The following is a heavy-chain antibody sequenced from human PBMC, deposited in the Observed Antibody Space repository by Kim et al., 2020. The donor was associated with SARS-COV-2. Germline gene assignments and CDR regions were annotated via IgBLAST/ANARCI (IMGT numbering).Heavy chain of an antibody. V-gene: IGHV3-30*03. D-gene: IGHD4-4*01. CDR3: AADYIGVVNYFDY. CDR1: GFTFSRYG. Sequence: GGSLRLSCAGSGFTFSRYGMHWVRQAPGKGLEWVAGISVDGSTKNYADSVKGRFTISRDNSKNILYLQMNSLRTEDTAMYYCAADYIGVVNYFDYWGQGNLVTVSS. J-gene: IGHJ4*02. CDR2: ISVDGSTK.